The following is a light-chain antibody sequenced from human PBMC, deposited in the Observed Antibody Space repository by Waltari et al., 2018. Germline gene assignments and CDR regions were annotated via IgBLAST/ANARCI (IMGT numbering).Light chain of an antibody. Sequence: DIQLTQSPSFLSASVRDRVTITCRARKGISNYLAWYQQKPGKAPKLLIYSASTLQSWVPSRFSGSGSGTEFSLTISSLQPEDFATYYCQQLNSYPLTFGGGTKVEIK. CDR3: QQLNSYPLT. CDR2: SAS. CDR1: KGISNY. V-gene: IGKV1-9*01. J-gene: IGKJ4*01.